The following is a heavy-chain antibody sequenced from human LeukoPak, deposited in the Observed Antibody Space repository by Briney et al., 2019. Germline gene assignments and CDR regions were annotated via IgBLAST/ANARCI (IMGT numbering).Heavy chain of an antibody. Sequence: PSETLSLTCTVSGGSISSYYWSWIRQPPGKGLEWIGYIYYSGSTNYNPSLKSRVTISVDTSKNQFSLKLSSVTAADTAVYYCARGLIAVAEYYFDYWGQGTLVTVSS. CDR3: ARGLIAVAEYYFDY. D-gene: IGHD6-19*01. CDR1: GGSISSYY. V-gene: IGHV4-59*12. CDR2: IYYSGST. J-gene: IGHJ4*02.